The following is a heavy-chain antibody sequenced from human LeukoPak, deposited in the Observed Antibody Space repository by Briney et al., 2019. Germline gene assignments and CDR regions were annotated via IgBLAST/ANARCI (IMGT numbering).Heavy chain of an antibody. CDR2: ISSSSSYI. CDR3: AREGEMATILYYFDY. V-gene: IGHV3-21*01. D-gene: IGHD5-24*01. CDR1: GFTFSSYS. J-gene: IGHJ4*02. Sequence: PGGSLTLSCAASGFTFSSYSMNWVRQAPGKALEWVSSISSSSSYIYYADSVKGRFTISRDNAKNSLYLQMNSLRAEDTAVYYCAREGEMATILYYFDYWGQGTLVTVSS.